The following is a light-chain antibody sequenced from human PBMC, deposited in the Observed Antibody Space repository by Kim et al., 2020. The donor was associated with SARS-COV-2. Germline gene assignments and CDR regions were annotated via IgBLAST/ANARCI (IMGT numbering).Light chain of an antibody. CDR2: EVT. CDR3: SSYAGDNHWV. V-gene: IGLV2-8*01. CDR1: SGDVGGYNA. Sequence: GQSVTFSCTRTSGDVGGYNAVSWYQQRPGKAPRLVIYEVTKRPSGVPDRLSCSKSGNTASLTVSGLQSEDEADYYCSSYAGDNHWVFGGGTQLTVL. J-gene: IGLJ3*02.